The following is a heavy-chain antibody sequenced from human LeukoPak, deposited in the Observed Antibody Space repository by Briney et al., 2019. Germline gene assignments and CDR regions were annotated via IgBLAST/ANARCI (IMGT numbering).Heavy chain of an antibody. CDR2: INSDGSST. Sequence: GGSLRLSCAASGFTFSSYWMHWVRQAPGKGLVWVSRINSDGSSTSYADSAKGRFTISRDNAKDTLYLQMNSLRAEDTAVYYCARGTITSQRLLSYWGQGTLVTVSS. D-gene: IGHD1-14*01. V-gene: IGHV3-74*01. CDR1: GFTFSSYW. CDR3: ARGTITSQRLLSY. J-gene: IGHJ4*02.